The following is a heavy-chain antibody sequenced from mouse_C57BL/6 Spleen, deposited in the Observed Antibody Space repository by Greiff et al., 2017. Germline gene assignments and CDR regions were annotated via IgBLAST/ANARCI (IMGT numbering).Heavy chain of an antibody. J-gene: IGHJ4*01. V-gene: IGHV1-80*01. CDR3: ARSYGSNYAMDY. D-gene: IGHD1-1*01. CDR1: GYAFSSYW. Sequence: VQLVESGAELVKPGASVKISCKASGYAFSSYWMNWVKQRPGKGLEGIGQIYPGDGDTNYNGKFKGKATLTTDKSSSTAYMQLSSLTSEDSAVYFCARSYGSNYAMDYWGQGTSVTVSS. CDR2: IYPGDGDT.